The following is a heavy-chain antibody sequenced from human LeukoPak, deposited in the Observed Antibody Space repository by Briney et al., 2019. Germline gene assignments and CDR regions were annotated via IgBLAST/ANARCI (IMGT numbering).Heavy chain of an antibody. D-gene: IGHD3-16*02. CDR2: ISSSSSYI. Sequence: GGSLRLSCAASGFAFSIYGMHWVRQAPGKGLEWVSSISSSSSYIYYADSVKGRFTISRDNAKNSLYLQMNSLRAEDTAVYYCARGPDPLYVWGSYLIEYYFDYWGQGILVTVSS. V-gene: IGHV3-21*01. J-gene: IGHJ4*02. CDR1: GFAFSIYG. CDR3: ARGPDPLYVWGSYLIEYYFDY.